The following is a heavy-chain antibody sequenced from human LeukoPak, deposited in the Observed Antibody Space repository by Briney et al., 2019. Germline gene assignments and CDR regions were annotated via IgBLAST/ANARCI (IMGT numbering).Heavy chain of an antibody. Sequence: PSQTLSLTCAVSGGSISSGGYSWSWIRQPPGKGLEWLGYIYHSGSTYYNPSLRSRVTISVDRSKNQFSLKLSSVTAADTAVYYCARAPCSGGSCYYYGMDVWGQGTTVTVSS. V-gene: IGHV4-30-2*01. CDR3: ARAPCSGGSCYYYGMDV. J-gene: IGHJ6*02. CDR1: GGSISSGGYS. CDR2: IYHSGST. D-gene: IGHD2-15*01.